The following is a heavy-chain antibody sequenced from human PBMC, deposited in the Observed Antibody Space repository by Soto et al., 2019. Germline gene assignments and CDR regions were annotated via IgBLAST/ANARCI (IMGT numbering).Heavy chain of an antibody. CDR2: IYHTGTT. D-gene: IGHD6-6*01. V-gene: IGHV4-59*12. Sequence: SETLSLTCHVSGSSMSDYYWSWIRQSPGKGLEWFGYIYHTGTTNYNPSLKSRVTISIDTSSNQFSLRLRSVTAADTAVYFCARGSFSRLVYYYYYMDVWGKGTTVTVSS. CDR1: GSSMSDYY. J-gene: IGHJ6*03. CDR3: ARGSFSRLVYYYYYMDV.